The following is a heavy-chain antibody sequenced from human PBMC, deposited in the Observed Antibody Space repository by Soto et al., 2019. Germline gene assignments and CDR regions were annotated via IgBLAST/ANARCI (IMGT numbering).Heavy chain of an antibody. CDR3: ATGGVRFLGVHYYYGMDV. Sequence: GASVKVSCKASGGTFSSYAISWVRQAPGQGLEWMGGIIPIFGTANYAQKFQGRVTITADESTSTAYMELSSLRSEDTAVYYCATGGVRFLGVHYYYGMDVWGQGTTVTVS. CDR2: IIPIFGTA. CDR1: GGTFSSYA. V-gene: IGHV1-69*13. J-gene: IGHJ6*02. D-gene: IGHD3-3*01.